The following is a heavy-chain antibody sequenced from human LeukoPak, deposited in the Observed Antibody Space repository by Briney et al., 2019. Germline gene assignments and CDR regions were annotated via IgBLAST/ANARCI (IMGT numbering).Heavy chain of an antibody. CDR2: IMPNLGTS. V-gene: IGHV1-69*04. J-gene: IGHJ4*02. Sequence: ASVKVSCKGSGGTFNTYVISWVRQAPGQGPEWMGSIMPNLGTSNYAQKFQGRVTVTADKSTSTAYMELSSLRSEDTAIYYCTRSIVVIPATIPYYFDYWGQGTLVTVSS. CDR1: GGTFNTYV. CDR3: TRSIVVIPATIPYYFDY. D-gene: IGHD2-2*02.